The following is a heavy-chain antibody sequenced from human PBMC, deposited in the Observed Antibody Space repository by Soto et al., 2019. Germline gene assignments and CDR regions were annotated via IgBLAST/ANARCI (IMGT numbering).Heavy chain of an antibody. D-gene: IGHD6-13*01. J-gene: IGHJ4*02. CDR1: VVSISSFY. Sequence: SETLSLTCTFSVVSISSFYWSWIRQPAGKGLEWIGRIYSGGRNNYNPSLRSRATMSVDTSKNQFSLRLSSVTAADTAMYYCARGRSRWEYWGQGTLVSVSS. V-gene: IGHV4-4*07. CDR3: ARGRSRWEY. CDR2: IYSGGRN.